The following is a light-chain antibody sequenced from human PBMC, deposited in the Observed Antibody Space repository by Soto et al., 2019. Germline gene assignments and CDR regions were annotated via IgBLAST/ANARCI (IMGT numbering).Light chain of an antibody. CDR3: QSYDSSLSVV. CDR2: GNS. J-gene: IGLJ2*01. Sequence: QAVVTQPPSVSGAPGQRVTISCTGSSSNIGAGYDVHWYQQLPGTAPQLLIYGNSKRPSGVPDRFSGSKSGTSASLAITGXXXXXXXDYYCQSYDSSLSVVFGGGTKLTVL. V-gene: IGLV1-40*01. CDR1: SSNIGAGYD.